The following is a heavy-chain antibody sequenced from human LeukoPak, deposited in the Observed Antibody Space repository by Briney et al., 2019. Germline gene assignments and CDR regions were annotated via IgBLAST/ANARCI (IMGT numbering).Heavy chain of an antibody. CDR1: GGALRCYY. V-gene: IGHV4-34*01. CDR3: ARGRVAARKWVDY. Sequence: SGTPSPTPAVFGGALRCYYWSWVRPPPRKGVGGIGEINHSGSTNYNPSLKSRVTISVDTSKNQFSLKLSSVTAADTAVYYCARGRVAARKWVDYWGQGTLVTVSS. CDR2: INHSGST. D-gene: IGHD6-6*01. J-gene: IGHJ4*02.